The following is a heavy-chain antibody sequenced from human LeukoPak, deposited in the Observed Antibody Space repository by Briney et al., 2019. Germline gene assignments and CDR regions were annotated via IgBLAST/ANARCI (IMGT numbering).Heavy chain of an antibody. CDR3: ARDLRPRDILTGYYFFDY. Sequence: ASVKVSCKASGYTFTGYYMHWVRQAPGRGLEWMGRINPNSGGTNYAQKFQGRVTMTRDTSISTAYMELSRLRSDDTAVYYCARDLRPRDILTGYYFFDYWGQGTLVTVSS. CDR1: GYTFTGYY. D-gene: IGHD3-9*01. J-gene: IGHJ4*02. V-gene: IGHV1-2*06. CDR2: INPNSGGT.